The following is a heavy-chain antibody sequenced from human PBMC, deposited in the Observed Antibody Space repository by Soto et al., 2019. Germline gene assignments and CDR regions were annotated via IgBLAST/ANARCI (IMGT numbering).Heavy chain of an antibody. J-gene: IGHJ6*03. CDR2: IYHSGST. CDR1: SGSISSSNW. D-gene: IGHD3-10*01. V-gene: IGHV4-4*02. CDR3: ARGTPYGSGGYYYYMDV. Sequence: SETLSLTCAVSSGSISSSNWWSWVRQPPGKGLEWIGEIYHSGSTNYNPSLKSRVTISVDKSKNQFSLKLSSVTAADTAVYYCARGTPYGSGGYYYYMDVWGKGTTVTVSS.